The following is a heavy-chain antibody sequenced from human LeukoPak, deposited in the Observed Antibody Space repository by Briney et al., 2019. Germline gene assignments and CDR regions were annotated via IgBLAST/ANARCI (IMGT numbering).Heavy chain of an antibody. Sequence: GESQKISCKGSGYSFTTYWIYWVRQMPGNGLEWMGIIYPGDSDIRYNPSFQGQVTISADKSISTAYLQWSSLKASDTAMYYCARRPRYCSGGSCYGDYWGQGTLVTVSS. J-gene: IGHJ4*02. D-gene: IGHD2-15*01. CDR3: ARRPRYCSGGSCYGDY. CDR1: GYSFTTYW. CDR2: IYPGDSDI. V-gene: IGHV5-51*01.